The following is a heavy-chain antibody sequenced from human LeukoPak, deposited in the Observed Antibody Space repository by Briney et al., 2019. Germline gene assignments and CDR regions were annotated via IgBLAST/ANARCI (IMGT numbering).Heavy chain of an antibody. D-gene: IGHD5-12*01. CDR2: IKQDGSEK. V-gene: IGHV3-7*01. CDR1: GFTFSSYW. Sequence: QPGGSLRLSCAASGFTFSSYWMSWVRQAPGKGLEWVANIKQDGSEKYYVDSVKGRFTISRDNAKNSLYLQMNSLRAEDTAVYYCARGVDDLYYYYYYMDVWGKGTTVTVSS. J-gene: IGHJ6*03. CDR3: ARGVDDLYYYYYYMDV.